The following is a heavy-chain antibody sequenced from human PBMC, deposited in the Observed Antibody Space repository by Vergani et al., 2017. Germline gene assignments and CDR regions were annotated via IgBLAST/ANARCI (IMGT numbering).Heavy chain of an antibody. Sequence: QVQLQESGPGLVKPSQTLSLTCTVSGGSISSGGYYWSWIRQHPGKGLAWIGYIYYSGSTYYNPSLKSRVTISVDTSKNQFSLKLSAVTAADTAVYYCARVNCSSTSCYYYYYYGMDVWGQGTTVTVSS. D-gene: IGHD2-2*01. J-gene: IGHJ6*02. CDR3: ARVNCSSTSCYYYYYYGMDV. CDR2: IYYSGST. CDR1: GGSISSGGYY. V-gene: IGHV4-31*03.